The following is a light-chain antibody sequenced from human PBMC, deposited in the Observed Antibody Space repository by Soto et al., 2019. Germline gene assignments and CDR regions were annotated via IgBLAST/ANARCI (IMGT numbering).Light chain of an antibody. CDR2: ANS. Sequence: QSVRAQPPSVSGAPGQRVTISCTGSSSNIGAGYDVHWYQQLPGTAPKLFIYANSNRPSGVPDRFSGSKSGTSASLAITGLQAEDEADYYCQSYDSSLSGYVFGTGTKVTVL. J-gene: IGLJ1*01. CDR3: QSYDSSLSGYV. V-gene: IGLV1-40*01. CDR1: SSNIGAGYD.